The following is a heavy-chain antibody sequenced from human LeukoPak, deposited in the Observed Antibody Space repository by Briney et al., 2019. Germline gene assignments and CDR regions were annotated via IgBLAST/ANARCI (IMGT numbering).Heavy chain of an antibody. Sequence: SETLSLTCAVYGGSFSGYYWSWIRQPPGKGLEYIGYIYYSGSTNYNPSLKSRVTMSVDTSKNQFSLKLNSVTAADTAVYYCVGEKNYWGTPYWGQGTLVTVSS. J-gene: IGHJ4*02. V-gene: IGHV4-59*08. CDR3: VGEKNYWGTPY. CDR1: GGSFSGYY. CDR2: IYYSGST. D-gene: IGHD1-7*01.